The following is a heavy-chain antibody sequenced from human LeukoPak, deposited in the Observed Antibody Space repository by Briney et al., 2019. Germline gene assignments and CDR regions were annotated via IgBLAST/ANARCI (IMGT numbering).Heavy chain of an antibody. CDR1: GGTFSSYA. Sequence: SVKVSCKASGGTFSSYAISWVRQAPGQGLEWMGGIIPIFGTANYAQKFQGRVTITADESASTAYMELSSLRSEDTAVYYCARGKGIVVVPAATYYMDVWGKGTTVTVSS. D-gene: IGHD2-2*01. V-gene: IGHV1-69*13. CDR3: ARGKGIVVVPAATYYMDV. CDR2: IIPIFGTA. J-gene: IGHJ6*03.